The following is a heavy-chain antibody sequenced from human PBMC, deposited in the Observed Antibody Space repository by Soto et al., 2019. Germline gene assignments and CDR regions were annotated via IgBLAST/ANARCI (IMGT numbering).Heavy chain of an antibody. CDR1: GYTFTSYR. Sequence: XSVKVSCKASGYTFTSYRISWGRLSPGQGLEWMGWISAYNGNTNYAQKLQGRVTMTTDTSTSTAYMELRSLRSDDTAVYYCARRLSEWLVHLDPWGQGTLVTVSS. D-gene: IGHD6-19*01. V-gene: IGHV1-18*01. J-gene: IGHJ5*02. CDR2: ISAYNGNT. CDR3: ARRLSEWLVHLDP.